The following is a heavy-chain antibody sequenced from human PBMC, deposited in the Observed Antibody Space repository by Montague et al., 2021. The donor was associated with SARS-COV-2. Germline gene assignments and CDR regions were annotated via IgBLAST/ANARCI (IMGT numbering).Heavy chain of an antibody. V-gene: IGHV4-61*01. CDR1: GVSVSNRYTH. D-gene: IGHD3-10*01. CDR3: ASYWQGGSGRGS. J-gene: IGHJ5*02. Sequence: SETLSLTRTVSGVSVSNRYTHWSWIRQSPGKGLEWIGHIDYGGSPNYSPSLHSRVTISSDTSKNQLSLRLNSATAADTAAYYCASYWQGGSGRGSWGQGTLVAVSS. CDR2: IDYGGSP.